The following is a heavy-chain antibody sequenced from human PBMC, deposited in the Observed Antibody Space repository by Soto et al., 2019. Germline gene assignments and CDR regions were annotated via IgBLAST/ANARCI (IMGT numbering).Heavy chain of an antibody. CDR1: GCTLGAYA. CDR2: IRSKAYGGTT. Sequence: SGGSLGVSCTASGCTLGAYAMSWFRQAPGKGLEWVGFIRSKAYGGTTEYAASVKGRFTISRDDSKSIAYLQMNSLKTEDTAVYYCNTWVRITSRRPLYSSGLAVWGQVRTVIVSS. CDR3: NTWVRITSRRPLYSSGLAV. V-gene: IGHV3-49*03. J-gene: IGHJ6*01. D-gene: IGHD6-6*01.